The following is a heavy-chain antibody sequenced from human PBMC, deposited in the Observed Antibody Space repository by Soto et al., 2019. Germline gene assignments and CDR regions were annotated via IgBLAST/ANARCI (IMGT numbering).Heavy chain of an antibody. CDR1: GFTFSSYS. Sequence: VQLVESGGGLVKPGGSLRLSCAASGFTFSSYSMNWVRQAPGKGLEWVSSISSSSSYIYYADSVKGRFTISRDNAKHALYLQMSSLRAEVTAVYYCARGLYYDDSNGYYSPWGQGTLVTVSS. D-gene: IGHD3-22*01. CDR2: ISSSSSYI. CDR3: ARGLYYDDSNGYYSP. V-gene: IGHV3-21*01. J-gene: IGHJ5*02.